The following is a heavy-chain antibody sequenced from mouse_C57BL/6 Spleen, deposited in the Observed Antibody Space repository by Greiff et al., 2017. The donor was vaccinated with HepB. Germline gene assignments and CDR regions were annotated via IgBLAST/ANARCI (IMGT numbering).Heavy chain of an antibody. CDR1: GFNIKDDY. J-gene: IGHJ2*01. Sequence: EVQLQQSGAELVRPGASVKLSCTASGFNIKDDYMHWVKQRPEQGLEWIGWIDPENGDTEYASKFQGKATITADTSSNTAYLQLSSLISEDTAVYYCTTQVVVATDYWGQGTTLTVSS. V-gene: IGHV14-4*01. D-gene: IGHD1-1*01. CDR2: IDPENGDT. CDR3: TTQVVVATDY.